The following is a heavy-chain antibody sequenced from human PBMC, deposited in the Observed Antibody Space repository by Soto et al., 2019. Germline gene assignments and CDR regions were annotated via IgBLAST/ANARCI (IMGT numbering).Heavy chain of an antibody. Sequence: EVQLVESGGGLVQPGGSLRVSCAASGFTFGSYWMNWVRQAPGKGLVWVSRVDSAGSSTTYADSVEGRFTTSRANAKNTVYLQLSRLRVEDTAVYYCARGRHFGMDVWGQGTTVTVSS. V-gene: IGHV3-74*01. CDR1: GFTFGSYW. CDR3: ARGRHFGMDV. J-gene: IGHJ6*02. CDR2: VDSAGSST.